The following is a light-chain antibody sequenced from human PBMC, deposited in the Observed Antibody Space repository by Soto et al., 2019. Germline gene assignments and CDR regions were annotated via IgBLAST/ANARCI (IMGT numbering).Light chain of an antibody. Sequence: DIQMTQSPSSLSASVGDRVTITRRASQGISNYLAWYQQKPGKVPKLLIYAASTLQSGVPSRFSGSGSGTDFTLTISSLQPEDVAIYYCQKYNTVPFPFGPGTKVDIK. CDR2: AAS. J-gene: IGKJ3*01. V-gene: IGKV1-27*01. CDR3: QKYNTVPFP. CDR1: QGISNY.